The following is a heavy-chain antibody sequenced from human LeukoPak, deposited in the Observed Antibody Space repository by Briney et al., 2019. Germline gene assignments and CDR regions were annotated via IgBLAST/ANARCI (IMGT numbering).Heavy chain of an antibody. J-gene: IGHJ4*02. Sequence: GGSLRLSCAASGFTFRSYAMHWVRQAPGKGLEWVAVISYDGSNKYYADSVKGRFTISRDNSKNTLYLQMDSLRDEDTAVYYCASSGSYRFDYWGQGTLVTVSS. V-gene: IGHV3-30*04. CDR1: GFTFRSYA. D-gene: IGHD1-26*01. CDR2: ISYDGSNK. CDR3: ASSGSYRFDY.